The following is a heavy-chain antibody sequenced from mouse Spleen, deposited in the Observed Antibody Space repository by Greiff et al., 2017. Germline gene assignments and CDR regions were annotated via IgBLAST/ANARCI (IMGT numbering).Heavy chain of an antibody. V-gene: IGHV1-9*01. Sequence: QVQLQQSGAELMKPGASVKLSCKATGYTFTGYWIEWVKQRPGHGLEWIGEILPGSGSTNYNEKFKGKATFTADTSSNTAYMQLSSLTTEDSAIYYCARRKGSNWCFAYWGQGTLVTVSA. CDR1: GYTFTGYW. CDR3: ARRKGSNWCFAY. D-gene: IGHD2-5*01. CDR2: ILPGSGST. J-gene: IGHJ3*01.